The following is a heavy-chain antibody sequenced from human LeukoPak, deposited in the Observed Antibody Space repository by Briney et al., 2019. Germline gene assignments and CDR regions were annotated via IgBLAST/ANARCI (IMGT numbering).Heavy chain of an antibody. D-gene: IGHD3-3*01. CDR1: GGSISSSSYY. J-gene: IGHJ5*02. CDR2: IYYSGST. V-gene: IGHV4-39*01. Sequence: SETLSLTCTVSGGSISSSSYYWGWIRQPPGKGLEWIGSIYYSGSTYYNPSLKSRVTISVDTSKNQFSLKLSSVTAADTAVYYCARHVWIFGVVIVQNWFDPWGQGTLVTVSS. CDR3: ARHVWIFGVVIVQNWFDP.